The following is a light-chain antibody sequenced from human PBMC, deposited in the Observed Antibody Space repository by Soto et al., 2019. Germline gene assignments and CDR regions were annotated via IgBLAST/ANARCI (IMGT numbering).Light chain of an antibody. V-gene: IGKV3-20*01. Sequence: EIVLTQSPGTLSLPPGERATLSCRASHSVSRTYLAWYQQKPGQAPRLLIYGTSDRATGTPDRFSGSGSGTDFTLTISRLEPEDSAVYYCQQFDDSVTFGQGTRLDIK. CDR1: HSVSRTY. CDR3: QQFDDSVT. J-gene: IGKJ5*01. CDR2: GTS.